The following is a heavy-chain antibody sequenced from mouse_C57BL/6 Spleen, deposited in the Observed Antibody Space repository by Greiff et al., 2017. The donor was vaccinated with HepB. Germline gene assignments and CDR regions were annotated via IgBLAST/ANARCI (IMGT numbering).Heavy chain of an antibody. CDR3: ARWALRRDPMDY. V-gene: IGHV1-55*01. D-gene: IGHD2-12*01. CDR1: GYTFTSYW. CDR2: IYPGSGST. J-gene: IGHJ4*01. Sequence: QVQLKQPGAELVKPGASVKMSCKASGYTFTSYWITWVKQRPGQGLEWIGDIYPGSGSTNYNEKFKSKATLTVDTSSSTAYMQLSSLTSEDSAVYYCARWALRRDPMDYWGQGTSVTVSS.